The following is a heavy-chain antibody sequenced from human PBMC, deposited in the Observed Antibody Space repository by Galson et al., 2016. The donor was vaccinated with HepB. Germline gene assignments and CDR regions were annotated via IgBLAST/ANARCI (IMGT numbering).Heavy chain of an antibody. D-gene: IGHD4-23*01. J-gene: IGHJ4*02. CDR3: ARAGEDYGGHPSNY. CDR1: GFTFSSYD. V-gene: IGHV3-30*03. Sequence: SLRLSCAASGFTFSSYDMHWVRQATGKGLEWVAVISYDGTNKYYADSVRGRFTISRDNSMDTLYLQMNSLRGEDTAVYYCARAGEDYGGHPSNYWGQGTLVTVSS. CDR2: ISYDGTNK.